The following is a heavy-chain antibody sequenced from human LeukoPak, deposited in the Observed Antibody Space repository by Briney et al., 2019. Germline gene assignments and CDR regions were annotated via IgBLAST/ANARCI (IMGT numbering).Heavy chain of an antibody. V-gene: IGHV4-39*07. CDR1: GDSISSSSYY. D-gene: IGHD4-23*01. Sequence: SETLSLTCTVSGDSISSSSYYWGWIRQPPGKELEWIGNIYYSGSTYYNPSLNSRVTISVDTSKNQFSLKLSSVTAADTAVYYCARDYLGGNPDAFDIWGQGTMVTVPS. CDR2: IYYSGST. CDR3: ARDYLGGNPDAFDI. J-gene: IGHJ3*02.